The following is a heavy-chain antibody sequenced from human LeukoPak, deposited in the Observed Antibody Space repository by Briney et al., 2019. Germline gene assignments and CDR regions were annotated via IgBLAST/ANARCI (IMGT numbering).Heavy chain of an antibody. CDR1: GGSISSYY. Sequence: SETLSLTCTVSGGSISSYYWSWIRQPPGKGLEWIGYIYYSGSTNYNPSLKSRVTISVDTSKNQFSLKLSSVTAADTAVYYCARDQHYDILTGSMGWFDPWGQGTLVTVSS. CDR2: IYYSGST. J-gene: IGHJ5*02. D-gene: IGHD3-9*01. V-gene: IGHV4-59*01. CDR3: ARDQHYDILTGSMGWFDP.